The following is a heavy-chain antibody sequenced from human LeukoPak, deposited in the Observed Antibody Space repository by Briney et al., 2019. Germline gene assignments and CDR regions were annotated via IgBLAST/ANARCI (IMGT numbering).Heavy chain of an antibody. Sequence: GSLRLSCAASGFTFNRYSMNWVRQAPGKGLEWVSYISSSSSTIYYADSVKGRFTISRDNAKNSLYLQMNSLRAEDTAVYYCARSEWELPDYYYYYYMDVWGKGTTVTVSS. J-gene: IGHJ6*03. CDR1: GFTFNRYS. CDR2: ISSSSSTI. V-gene: IGHV3-48*04. D-gene: IGHD1-26*01. CDR3: ARSEWELPDYYYYYYMDV.